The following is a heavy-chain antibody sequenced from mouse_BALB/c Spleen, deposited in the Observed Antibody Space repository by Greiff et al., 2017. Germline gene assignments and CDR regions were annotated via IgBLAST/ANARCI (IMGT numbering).Heavy chain of an antibody. CDR3: ARMRTGKAMDY. J-gene: IGHJ4*01. Sequence: EVQLVESGGGLVQPGGSRKLSCAASGFTFSSFGMHWVRQAPEKGLEWVAYISSGSSTIYYADTVTGRFTISRDNPKNTLFLQMTSLRSEDTAMYYCARMRTGKAMDYWGQGTSVTVSS. D-gene: IGHD4-1*01. V-gene: IGHV5-17*02. CDR2: ISSGSSTI. CDR1: GFTFSSFG.